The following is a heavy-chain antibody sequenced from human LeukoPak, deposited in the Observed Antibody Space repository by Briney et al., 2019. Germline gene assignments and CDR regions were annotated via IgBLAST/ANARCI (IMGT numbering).Heavy chain of an antibody. J-gene: IGHJ3*02. CDR3: ARDQSVRLLQTSSTYFKHVFAI. CDR2: INAYHGDT. CDR1: GYTFTNYG. V-gene: IGHV1-18*01. D-gene: IGHD6-13*01. Sequence: ASVTVSYMPSGYTFTNYGIMGVRQAPGIGLEGMDWINAYHGDTNDAQKVQGRVNMTTDTSTSTAYMELRSLRFDDTAVYYCARDQSVRLLQTSSTYFKHVFAIWGQGSMVTVSS.